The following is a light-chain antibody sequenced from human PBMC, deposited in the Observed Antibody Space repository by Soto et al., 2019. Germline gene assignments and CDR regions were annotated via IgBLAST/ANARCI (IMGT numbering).Light chain of an antibody. CDR3: QQYNNWPPIT. CDR2: GAS. V-gene: IGKV3-15*01. CDR1: QGIKNY. J-gene: IGKJ5*01. Sequence: EILLTQSPGTLSLSPGERATLSCSASQGIKNYLAWFQQKPGQAPRLLVYGASTRATTIPARFSGSGSGTEFTLIISSLQSEDFAVYYCQQYNNWPPITFGQGTRLEIK.